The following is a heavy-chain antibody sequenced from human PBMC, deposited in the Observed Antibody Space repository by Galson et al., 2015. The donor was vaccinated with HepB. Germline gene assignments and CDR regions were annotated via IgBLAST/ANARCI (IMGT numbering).Heavy chain of an antibody. D-gene: IGHD1-26*01. V-gene: IGHV1-18*01. CDR3: ARETHWEQTVDY. J-gene: IGHJ4*02. Sequence: SVKVSCKASGFSFISFGISWVRQAPGQGLEWMGWISGYNGNTNYAQKLQGRVTMTTDTSTSTAYMELRSLRSDDTAVYYCARETHWEQTVDYWGQGTLVTVSS. CDR1: GFSFISFG. CDR2: ISGYNGNT.